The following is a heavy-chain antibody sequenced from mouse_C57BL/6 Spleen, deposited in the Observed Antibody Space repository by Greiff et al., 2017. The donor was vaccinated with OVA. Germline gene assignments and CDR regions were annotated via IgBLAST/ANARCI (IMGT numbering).Heavy chain of an antibody. CDR2: IHPNSGST. V-gene: IGHV1-64*01. D-gene: IGHD1-1*01. Sequence: VQLQQSGAELVKPGASVKLSCKASGYTFTSYWMHWVKQRPGQCLEWIGMIHPNSGSTNYNEKFKSKATLTVDKSSSTAYMQLSSLTSEDSAVYYCAREGDYYGSSSYWYFDVWGTGTTVTVSS. CDR1: GYTFTSYW. J-gene: IGHJ1*03. CDR3: AREGDYYGSSSYWYFDV.